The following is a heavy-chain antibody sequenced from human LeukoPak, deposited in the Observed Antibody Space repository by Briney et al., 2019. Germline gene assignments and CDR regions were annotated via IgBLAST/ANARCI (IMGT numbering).Heavy chain of an antibody. D-gene: IGHD1-1*01. V-gene: IGHV1-2*02. CDR1: GYTFTGYY. CDR3: ARETGMEIHAFDI. CDR2: INPNSGGT. Sequence: GASVKVSRKASGYTFTGYYMHWVRQAPGQGLEWMGWINPNSGGTNYAQKFQGRVTMTRDTSISTAYMELSRLRSDDTAVYYCARETGMEIHAFDIWGQGTMVTVSS. J-gene: IGHJ3*02.